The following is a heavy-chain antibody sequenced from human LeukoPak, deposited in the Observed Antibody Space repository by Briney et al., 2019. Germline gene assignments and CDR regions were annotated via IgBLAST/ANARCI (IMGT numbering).Heavy chain of an antibody. Sequence: GGSLRLSCAASGFTFSSYAMSWVRQAPGKGLEWVSAISGSGGSTYYADSVKGRLTISRDNSKNTLYLQMNSLRAEDTAVYYCAKGLPVYSYAYHDYWRQGTLVTVSS. CDR3: AKGLPVYSYAYHDY. D-gene: IGHD5-18*01. CDR1: GFTFSSYA. CDR2: ISGSGGST. V-gene: IGHV3-23*01. J-gene: IGHJ4*02.